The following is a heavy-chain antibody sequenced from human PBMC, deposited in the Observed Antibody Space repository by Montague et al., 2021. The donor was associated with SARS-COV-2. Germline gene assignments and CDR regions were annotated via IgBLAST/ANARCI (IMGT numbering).Heavy chain of an antibody. CDR1: GDSVSSNSAT. J-gene: IGHJ6*04. Sequence: CAISGDSVSSNSATWNWIRQSPSRGLEWLGRTYYRSMWKSDYARSVKSRIAINPDTSKNQFSLKLSSVTAADTAVYYCSRVKSISSWVRQPAPVWGKGTTVTVSS. V-gene: IGHV6-1*01. CDR2: TYYRSMWKS. CDR3: SRVKSISSWVRQPAPV. D-gene: IGHD6-6*01.